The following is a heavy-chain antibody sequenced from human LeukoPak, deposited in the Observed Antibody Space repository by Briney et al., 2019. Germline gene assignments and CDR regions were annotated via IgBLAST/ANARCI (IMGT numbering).Heavy chain of an antibody. CDR2: IIPIFGTA. CDR1: GGTFSSYA. V-gene: IGHV1-69*05. CDR3: VNLRFFDPQGDY. J-gene: IGHJ4*02. Sequence: VASVKVSCKASGGTFSSYAISWVRQAPGQGLEWMGGIIPIFGTANYAQKFQGRVTITTDESTSTAYMELSSLRSEDTAVYYCVNLRFFDPQGDYWGQGTLVTVSS. D-gene: IGHD3-9*01.